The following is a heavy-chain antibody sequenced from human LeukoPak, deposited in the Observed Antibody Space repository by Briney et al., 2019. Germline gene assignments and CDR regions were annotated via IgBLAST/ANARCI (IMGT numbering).Heavy chain of an antibody. CDR1: EYTLTELS. D-gene: IGHD3-10*01. Sequence: ASVKVSCKVSEYTLTELSMHWVRQAPGKGLEWIGGFDPEDGETICAQKFQGRVTMTEDTSTDTAYMELSSLRSEDTAVYYCATGRSGLSDAFDIWGQGTMVTVSS. V-gene: IGHV1-24*01. CDR2: FDPEDGET. J-gene: IGHJ3*02. CDR3: ATGRSGLSDAFDI.